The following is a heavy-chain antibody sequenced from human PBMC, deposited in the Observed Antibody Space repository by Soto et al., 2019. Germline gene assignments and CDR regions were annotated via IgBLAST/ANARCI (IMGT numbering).Heavy chain of an antibody. V-gene: IGHV3-33*01. CDR1: GFAFSSYG. CDR2: IWYDGSNK. J-gene: IGHJ6*02. Sequence: GVSLRLSCAASGFAFSSYGMHWVRQAPGKGLEWVAVIWYDGSNKYYADSVKGRFTISRDNSKNTLYLQMNSLRAEDTAVYYCPREQYYDFWSGYEYYYGLDVWSQGTTDTVS. CDR3: PREQYYDFWSGYEYYYGLDV. D-gene: IGHD3-3*01.